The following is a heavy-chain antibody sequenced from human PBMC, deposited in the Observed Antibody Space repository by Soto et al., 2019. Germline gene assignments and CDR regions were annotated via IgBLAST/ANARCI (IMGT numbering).Heavy chain of an antibody. J-gene: IGHJ5*02. CDR1: GDSVSSNSAA. CDR3: AREPDTYSSSSYNWFDP. Sequence: SQTLSLTCAISGDSVSSNSAAWNLIRQSPSRGLEWLGRTYYRSKWYNDYAVSVKSRITINPDTSKNQFSLQLNSVTPEDTAVYYCAREPDTYSSSSYNWFDPWGQGTLVTSPQ. CDR2: TYYRSKWYN. V-gene: IGHV6-1*01. D-gene: IGHD6-6*01.